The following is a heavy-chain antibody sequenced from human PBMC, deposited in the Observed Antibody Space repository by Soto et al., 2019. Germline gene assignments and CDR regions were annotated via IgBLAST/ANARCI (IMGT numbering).Heavy chain of an antibody. Sequence: GGSLRLSCAASGFTFSSYGMHWVRQAPGKGLEWVAVISYDGSNKYYADSVKGRFTISRDNSKNTLYLQMNSLRAEDTAVYYCAKGNIRMYYYYGMDVWGQGTTVTVSS. CDR1: GFTFSSYG. CDR3: AKGNIRMYYYYGMDV. CDR2: ISYDGSNK. D-gene: IGHD2-15*01. V-gene: IGHV3-30*18. J-gene: IGHJ6*02.